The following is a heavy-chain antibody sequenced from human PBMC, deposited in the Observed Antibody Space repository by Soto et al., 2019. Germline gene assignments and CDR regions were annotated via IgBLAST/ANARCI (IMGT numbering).Heavy chain of an antibody. CDR2: IIPIFGTA. V-gene: IGHV1-69*06. CDR3: ARDGLMAPTSYFDY. D-gene: IGHD2-8*01. Sequence: GASVKVSCKASGGTFSSYAISWVRQAPGQGLEWVGGIIPIFGTANYAQKFQGRVTITADKSTSTAYMELSSLRSEDTAVYYCARDGLMAPTSYFDYWGQGTLVTVSS. CDR1: GGTFSSYA. J-gene: IGHJ4*02.